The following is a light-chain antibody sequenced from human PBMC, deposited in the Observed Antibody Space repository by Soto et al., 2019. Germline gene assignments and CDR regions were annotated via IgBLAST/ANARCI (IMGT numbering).Light chain of an antibody. CDR2: EVS. J-gene: IGLJ1*01. CDR3: SSYTSSRAYV. CDR1: SSDVGGYNY. Sequence: QSVLTQPASVSGSPGQSITIPCTGTSSDVGGYNYVSWYQQQSGKAPKLMIHEVSNRPSGVSSRFSGSKSGNTASLTISGLQAEDEADYYCSSYTSSRAYVFGIGTKVTVL. V-gene: IGLV2-14*01.